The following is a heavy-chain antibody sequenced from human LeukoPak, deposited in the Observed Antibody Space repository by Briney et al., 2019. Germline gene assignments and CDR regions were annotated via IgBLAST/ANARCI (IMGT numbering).Heavy chain of an antibody. V-gene: IGHV6-1*01. J-gene: IGHJ4*02. D-gene: IGHD1-14*01. Sequence: SQTLSLTCAISGDSVSSNSVTWNWIRQSPSRGLEWLGRTYYRSTWYNDYAVSVRGRITVNPDTSKNQFSLHLNSVTPEDTAVYYCATGRRVDYFDYWGQGTLVTVSS. CDR1: GDSVSSNSVT. CDR3: ATGRRVDYFDY. CDR2: TYYRSTWYN.